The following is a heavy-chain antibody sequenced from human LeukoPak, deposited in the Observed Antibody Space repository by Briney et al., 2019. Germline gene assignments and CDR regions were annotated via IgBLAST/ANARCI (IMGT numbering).Heavy chain of an antibody. CDR3: AVTPKMVYAIGAAAGPFDY. D-gene: IGHD2-8*01. Sequence: PSETLSLTCAVSGSSISSSNWWSWVRQPPGKGLEWIGEIYHSGSTNYNPSLKSRVTISVDKSKNQFSLKLSSVTAADTAVYYCAVTPKMVYAIGAAAGPFDYWGQGTLVTVSS. V-gene: IGHV4-4*02. J-gene: IGHJ4*02. CDR1: GSSISSSNW. CDR2: IYHSGST.